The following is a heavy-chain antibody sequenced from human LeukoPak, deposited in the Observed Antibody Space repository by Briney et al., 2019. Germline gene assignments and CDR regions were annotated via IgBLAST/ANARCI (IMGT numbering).Heavy chain of an antibody. CDR1: GGSISSGGYY. V-gene: IGHV4-31*03. Sequence: SETLSLTCTVSGGSISSGGYYWSWIRQHPGKGLEWIGYIYYSGSTYYNPSLESRVTISVDTSKNQFSLKLSSVTAADTAVYYCARTAYSSGWYWDWFDPWGQGTLVTVSS. CDR2: IYYSGST. D-gene: IGHD6-19*01. CDR3: ARTAYSSGWYWDWFDP. J-gene: IGHJ5*02.